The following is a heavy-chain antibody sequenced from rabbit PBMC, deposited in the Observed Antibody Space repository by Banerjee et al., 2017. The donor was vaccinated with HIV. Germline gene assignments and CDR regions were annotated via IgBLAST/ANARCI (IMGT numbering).Heavy chain of an antibody. CDR1: GFSFSSSYY. J-gene: IGHJ4*01. V-gene: IGHV1S40*01. CDR2: IYAGNNGSP. CDR3: ARDLAGVIGWNFNL. D-gene: IGHD4-1*01. Sequence: QSLEESGGGLVKPGASLTLTCTASGFSFSSSYYMCWVRQAPGKGLEWIGCIYAGNNGSPDYASGAKGRFTISKTSSTTVTLQMTSLTAADTATYFCARDLAGVIGWNFNLWGPGTLVTVS.